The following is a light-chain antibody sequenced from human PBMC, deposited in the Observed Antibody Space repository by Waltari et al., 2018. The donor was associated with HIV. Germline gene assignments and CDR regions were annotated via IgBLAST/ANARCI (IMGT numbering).Light chain of an antibody. V-gene: IGLV3-21*04. CDR2: YDG. CDR1: DIGTRS. J-gene: IGLJ2*01. Sequence: SYVLTQTPSVSVAPGKTATLTCEGSDIGTRSVHWYRQKPGQAPVLVIYYDGERPSGIAERFSGSNSGNTATLTISRVGVGDEADYYCQVWDANIDVVFGTGTKLTVL. CDR3: QVWDANIDVV.